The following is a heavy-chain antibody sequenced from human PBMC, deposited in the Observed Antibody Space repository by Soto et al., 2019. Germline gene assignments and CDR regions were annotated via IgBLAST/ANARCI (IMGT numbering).Heavy chain of an antibody. V-gene: IGHV1-69*01. CDR3: ARDGGYCSGGRCRYGMDV. CDR2: IIPILGPA. Sequence: QVQLVQSGAEVKKPGSSVKVSCKASGGTFSSYAISWVRQAPGHGLEWMGGIIPILGPANYAQKFQGRVTITADESTSTGDRELSSLRSEDTAVYYYARDGGYCSGGRCRYGMDVWGQGTTVTVSS. D-gene: IGHD2-15*01. CDR1: GGTFSSYA. J-gene: IGHJ6*02.